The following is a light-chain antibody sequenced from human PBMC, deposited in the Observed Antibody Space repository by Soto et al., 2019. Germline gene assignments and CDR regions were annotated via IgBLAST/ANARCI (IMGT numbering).Light chain of an antibody. Sequence: VVLKNSRGTLSLSQGKETTLYCRSSQSVTSSYLAWYQKKPGQAPRVIMYGASRRATGIPDRFSGCGSGTDFTLPISRLEPEDFAVYFCQEYAGLPTTFGQ. J-gene: IGKJ5*01. CDR2: GAS. CDR1: QSVTSSY. V-gene: IGKV3-20*01. CDR3: QEYAGLPTT.